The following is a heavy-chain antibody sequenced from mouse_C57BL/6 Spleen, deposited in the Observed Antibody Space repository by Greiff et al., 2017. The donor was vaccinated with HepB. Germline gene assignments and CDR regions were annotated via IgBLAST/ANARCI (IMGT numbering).Heavy chain of an antibody. J-gene: IGHJ4*01. CDR2: ISDGGSYT. Sequence: EVKLVESGGGLVKPGGSLKLSCAASGFTFSSYAMSWVRQTPEKRLEWVATISDGGSYTYYPDNVKGRFTFSRDNAKNNLYLQMSHLKSEDTAMYYCARDQGTRSHYYAMDYWGQGTSVTVSS. CDR1: GFTFSSYA. D-gene: IGHD3-3*01. CDR3: ARDQGTRSHYYAMDY. V-gene: IGHV5-4*01.